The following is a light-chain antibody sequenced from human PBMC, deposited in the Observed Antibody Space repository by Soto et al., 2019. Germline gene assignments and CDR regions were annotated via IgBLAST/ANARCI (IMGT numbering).Light chain of an antibody. CDR1: QRVGNH. CDR2: DVF. V-gene: IGKV3-11*01. Sequence: EIVLTQSPVTLSLSPGERATLSCRASQRVGNHLFWYQQKSGQAPRVLIYDVFNRATGIPDRFSGSVSGTGFTLTISRLEPEDFAVYXXXXYXXXXPWTLGQGTKVDIK. CDR3: XXYXXXXPWT. J-gene: IGKJ1*01.